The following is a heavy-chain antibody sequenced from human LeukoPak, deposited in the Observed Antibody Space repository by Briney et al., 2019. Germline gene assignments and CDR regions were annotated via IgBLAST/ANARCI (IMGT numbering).Heavy chain of an antibody. V-gene: IGHV4-34*01. D-gene: IGHD2-15*01. CDR2: INHSGST. CDR1: GGSFSGYY. CDR3: ARGHCSGGSCFRNWFDP. Sequence: PSETLSLTCAVYGGSFSGYYWSWIRQPPGKGLEWIGEINHSGSTNYNPFLKRRVTISVDTSKNQFSLKLSSVTAADTAVYYCARGHCSGGSCFRNWFDPWGQGTLVTVSS. J-gene: IGHJ5*02.